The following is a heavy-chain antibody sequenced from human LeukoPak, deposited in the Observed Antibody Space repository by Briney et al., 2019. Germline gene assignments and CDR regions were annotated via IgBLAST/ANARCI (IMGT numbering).Heavy chain of an antibody. CDR3: ARVNYGDYSYYYYYYYMDV. Sequence: GGSLRLSCAASGFTFSSYNMNWVRQAPGKGLDWVSSISPTSSYTSYTDSVKGRFTISRDNAKNSLYLQMNSLRAEDTAVYYCARVNYGDYSYYYYYYYMDVWGKGTTVTISS. CDR2: ISPTSSYT. V-gene: IGHV3-21*01. CDR1: GFTFSSYN. J-gene: IGHJ6*03. D-gene: IGHD4-17*01.